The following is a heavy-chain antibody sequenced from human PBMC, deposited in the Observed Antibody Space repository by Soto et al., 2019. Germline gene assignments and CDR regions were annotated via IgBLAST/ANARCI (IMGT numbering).Heavy chain of an antibody. CDR2: INHSGST. Sequence: SETLSLTCAVYGGSFSGYYWSWIRQPPGKGLEWIGEINHSGSTNYNPSLKSRVTISVDTSKNQFSLKVSSVTAADTAVYYRAREPWKNWFDPWGQGKLVTVSS. CDR3: AREPWKNWFDP. V-gene: IGHV4-34*01. D-gene: IGHD1-1*01. CDR1: GGSFSGYY. J-gene: IGHJ5*02.